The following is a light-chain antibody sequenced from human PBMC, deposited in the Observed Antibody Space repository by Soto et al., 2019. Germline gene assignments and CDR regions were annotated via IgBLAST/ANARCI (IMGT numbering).Light chain of an antibody. CDR3: QQYNNWPPT. Sequence: EIVMTQSPATLSVSPGERATLSCRASQSVSSNLAWYQQKPGQAPRLLIYGASTRATGIPARFGGSGSGTEFTLTISSLQSEDFAVYCCQQYNNWPPTFGQGTKVEIK. CDR1: QSVSSN. CDR2: GAS. J-gene: IGKJ1*01. V-gene: IGKV3-15*01.